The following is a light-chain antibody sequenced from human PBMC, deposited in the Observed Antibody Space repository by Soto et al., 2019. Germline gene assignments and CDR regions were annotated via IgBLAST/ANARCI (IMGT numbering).Light chain of an antibody. CDR1: QSMTGK. V-gene: IGKV1-5*01. CDR3: KQYYSYPWT. CDR2: DDS. J-gene: IGKJ1*01. Sequence: DIQMTQSPSTLSASVGDRVTITCRASQSMTGKLAWYQRKPGKAPELLIYDDSTLESGVPLRFSGSGFGTEFTLTIDRLQPDDFATYYCKQYYSYPWTFGQGIKVEIX.